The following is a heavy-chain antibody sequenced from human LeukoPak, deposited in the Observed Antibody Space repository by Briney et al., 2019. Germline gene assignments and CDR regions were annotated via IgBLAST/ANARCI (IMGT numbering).Heavy chain of an antibody. CDR3: AREGSIAARPVDY. V-gene: IGHV4-39*07. CDR1: GGSISTSSYY. J-gene: IGHJ4*02. CDR2: IYYSGST. D-gene: IGHD6-6*01. Sequence: SETLSLTCTVSGGSISTSSYYWGWIRQPPGKGVECVGNIYYSGSTYYNPSLKSRVTISVDTSKNQFSLKLSSVTAADTAVYYCAREGSIAARPVDYWGQGTLVTVSS.